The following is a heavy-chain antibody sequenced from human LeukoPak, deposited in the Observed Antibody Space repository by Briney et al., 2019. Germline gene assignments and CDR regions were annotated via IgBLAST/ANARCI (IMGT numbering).Heavy chain of an antibody. J-gene: IGHJ4*02. V-gene: IGHV3-7*01. CDR3: ARDLRIAAAGSLQGIDY. CDR1: GFTFSSYW. D-gene: IGHD6-13*01. Sequence: GGSLRLSCAASGFTFSSYWMSWVRQAPGKGLEWVANIKQDGSEKYYVDSVKGRFTISRDNAKNSLYLQMNSLRAEDTAVYYCARDLRIAAAGSLQGIDYWGQGTLVTVSS. CDR2: IKQDGSEK.